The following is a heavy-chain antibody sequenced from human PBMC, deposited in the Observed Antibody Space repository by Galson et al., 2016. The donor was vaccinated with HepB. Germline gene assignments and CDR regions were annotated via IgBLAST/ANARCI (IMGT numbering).Heavy chain of an antibody. CDR1: GFIVSKNY. V-gene: IGHV3-53*01. CDR3: ASGPDHIYGKRDYYPHQIDY. D-gene: IGHD3-22*01. CDR2: VYSGGGT. Sequence: SLRLSCAASGFIVSKNYTSWVRQAPGKGLEWVSVVYSGGGTYHADSVKGRFTTSRDFSKDTFYLQLNSPRAEDTAVYYCASGPDHIYGKRDYYPHQIDYWGRGALVTVSS. J-gene: IGHJ4*02.